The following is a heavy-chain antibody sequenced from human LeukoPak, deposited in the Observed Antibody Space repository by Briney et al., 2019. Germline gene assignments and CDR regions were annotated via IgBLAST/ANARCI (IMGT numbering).Heavy chain of an antibody. CDR1: GFTFSSYV. Sequence: GGSLRLSCAASGFTFSSYVMSWVRQAPGMGLEWVSTISGDSRNIFYADSVTGRFTISRDNSKNTLYLQMNSLRAEDTAVYYCAKDGEPYGDDFWSGYLDYWGQGTLVTVSS. J-gene: IGHJ4*02. V-gene: IGHV3-23*01. D-gene: IGHD3-3*01. CDR2: ISGDSRNI. CDR3: AKDGEPYGDDFWSGYLDY.